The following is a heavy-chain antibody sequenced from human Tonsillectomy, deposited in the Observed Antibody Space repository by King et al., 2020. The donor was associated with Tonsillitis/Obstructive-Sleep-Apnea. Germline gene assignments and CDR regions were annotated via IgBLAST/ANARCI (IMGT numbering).Heavy chain of an antibody. CDR1: GFTFSSYS. V-gene: IGHV3-21*01. J-gene: IGHJ4*02. CDR3: GGDGENWNDYIY. D-gene: IGHD1-1*01. Sequence: VQLVESGGGLVKPGGSLRVSCSASGFTFSSYSMNWVRQAPGKGLEWVSSISRSGTYTYYAHSVKGRFTISRDNAKNSLYLQMNSLRGEDTAVYYCGGDGENWNDYIYWGQGTLVTVSS. CDR2: ISRSGTYT.